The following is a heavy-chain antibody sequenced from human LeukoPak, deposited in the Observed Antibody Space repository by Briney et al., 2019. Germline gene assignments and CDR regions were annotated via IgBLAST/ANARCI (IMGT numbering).Heavy chain of an antibody. CDR3: ARDLGLDTTMIFFDF. D-gene: IGHD5-18*01. V-gene: IGHV1-18*04. J-gene: IGHJ4*02. CDR1: GYTFTSFG. Sequence: ASVKVSCKASGYTFTSFGISWVQQAPGQGPEWMDWISAYNGNTNYIQKFQGRVTMTTDTSTNTAYMELRSLTSDDTAVYYCARDLGLDTTMIFFDFWGQGTLVTVSS. CDR2: ISAYNGNT.